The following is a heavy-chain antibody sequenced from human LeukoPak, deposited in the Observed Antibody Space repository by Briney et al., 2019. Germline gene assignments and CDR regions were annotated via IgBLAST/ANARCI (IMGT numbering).Heavy chain of an antibody. J-gene: IGHJ4*02. D-gene: IGHD2-2*01. Sequence: SETLSLTCTVSGGSISPYYWSWIRQPPGKGLEWIGYIYHRGSTNYNPSLKSRVTISVDTSKNQFSLKLSSVTAADTAVYYCARQRGYCSSTSCYPDYWGQGTLVTVSS. CDR2: IYHRGST. CDR3: ARQRGYCSSTSCYPDY. V-gene: IGHV4-59*08. CDR1: GGSISPYY.